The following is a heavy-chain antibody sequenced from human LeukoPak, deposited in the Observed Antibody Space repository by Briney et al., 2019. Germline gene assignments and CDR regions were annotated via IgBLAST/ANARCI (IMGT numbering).Heavy chain of an antibody. CDR3: ARWAGVTDQ. CDR1: GFTFENYW. V-gene: IGHV3-7*01. J-gene: IGHJ4*02. CDR2: IKQDGSVE. D-gene: IGHD5-18*01. Sequence: PGGSLRLSCAASGFTFENYWMSWVRQVPRKGPEWVANIKQDGSVEHYLDSVKGRFTISRDKDKNSLFLQMNSLIAEDTAVYYCARWAGVTDQWGQGTLVTVSS.